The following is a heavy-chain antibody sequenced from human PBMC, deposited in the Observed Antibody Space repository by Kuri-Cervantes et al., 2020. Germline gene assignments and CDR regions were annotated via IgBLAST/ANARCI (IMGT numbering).Heavy chain of an antibody. Sequence: SCAASGFTFDDYAMHWVRQVPGKGLEWVSGISWNSGDIGYADSVKGRFTISRDNAKNSLYLQMNSLRAEDTALYYCAKAAQVGIVVAGTDFDHWGQGTLVTVSS. CDR3: AKAAQVGIVVAGTDFDH. J-gene: IGHJ4*02. D-gene: IGHD6-19*01. CDR2: ISWNSGDI. V-gene: IGHV3-9*01. CDR1: GFTFDDYA.